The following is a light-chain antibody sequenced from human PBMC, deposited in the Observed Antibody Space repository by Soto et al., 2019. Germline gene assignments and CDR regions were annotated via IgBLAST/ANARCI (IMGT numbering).Light chain of an antibody. J-gene: IGKJ5*01. CDR3: QQYGSSIT. CDR1: QSVSNNY. CDR2: GTS. Sequence: EIVLPQSPGTLCLSPWERATLSCRASQSVSNNYLAWHQHKPGQAPRLLIYGTSSRASGIPDMFSGSGSGTYFPLTISRQDPEDFAVYYCQQYGSSITFGQGTRVEIK. V-gene: IGKV3-20*01.